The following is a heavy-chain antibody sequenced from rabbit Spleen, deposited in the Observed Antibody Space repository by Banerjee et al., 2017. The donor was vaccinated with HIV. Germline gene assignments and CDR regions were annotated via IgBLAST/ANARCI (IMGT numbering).Heavy chain of an antibody. J-gene: IGHJ4*01. CDR3: VRDTWHFKL. D-gene: IGHD3-1*01. Sequence: QQLEESGGGLVKPGGTLTLTCKASGIDFTSYYYMCWVRQAPGKGLEWIGDIDPVFGSTYYATWVNGRFTISSHNAQNTLYLQLNSLTAADTATYFCVRDTWHFKLWGPGTLVTVS. CDR2: IDPVFGST. CDR1: GIDFTSYYY. V-gene: IGHV1S43*01.